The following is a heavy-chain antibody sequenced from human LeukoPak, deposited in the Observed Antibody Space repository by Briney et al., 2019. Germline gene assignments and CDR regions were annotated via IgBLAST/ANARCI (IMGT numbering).Heavy chain of an antibody. V-gene: IGHV4-34*01. CDR2: IDNRGST. J-gene: IGHJ4*02. D-gene: IGHD3-10*01. CDR1: DGSFNFYF. CDR3: ARDSHSGFQ. Sequence: SETLSLTCTVSDGSFNFYFWHWIRQPPGKGLDRIGEIDNRGSTQYNPSLRSRVTISVDTSRNQFSLELTSVTAADTAVYFCARDSHSGFQWGQGTLVTVSS.